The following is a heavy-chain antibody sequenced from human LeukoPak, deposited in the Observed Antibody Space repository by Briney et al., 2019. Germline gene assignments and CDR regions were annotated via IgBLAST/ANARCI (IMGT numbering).Heavy chain of an antibody. CDR2: INPNSGGT. Sequence: PWASVKVSCKASGYTFTSYGISWVRQAPGQGLEWMGWINPNSGGTNYAQKFQGRVTMTRDTSISTAYMELSSLRSEDTAVYYCARVALGGTSPWGQGTLVTVSS. D-gene: IGHD1-1*01. CDR1: GYTFTSYG. CDR3: ARVALGGTSP. V-gene: IGHV1-2*02. J-gene: IGHJ5*02.